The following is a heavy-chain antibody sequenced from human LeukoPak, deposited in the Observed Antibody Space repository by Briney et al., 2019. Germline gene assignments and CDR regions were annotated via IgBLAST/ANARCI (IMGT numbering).Heavy chain of an antibody. D-gene: IGHD6-19*01. Sequence: GGSLRLSCAASGFTFSSYAVHWVRQAPGKGLEWVAVISYDGSNKYYADSVKGRFTISRDNSKNTLYLQMNSLRAEDTAVYYCARAPSGYDHYYMDVWGKGTTVTVSS. J-gene: IGHJ6*03. CDR3: ARAPSGYDHYYMDV. V-gene: IGHV3-30*04. CDR2: ISYDGSNK. CDR1: GFTFSSYA.